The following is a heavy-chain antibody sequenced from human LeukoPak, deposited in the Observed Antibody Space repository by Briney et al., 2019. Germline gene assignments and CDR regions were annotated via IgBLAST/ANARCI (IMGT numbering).Heavy chain of an antibody. J-gene: IGHJ6*02. Sequence: PSGTLPLTCAVSGDSISDKYWWRWVRQFPDKGLEWIGEVYRSGGTSYNPSLKSRVTVSIDYSKNQFSLNLRSVTAADTAVYYCGRHANGDSSAAFDLWGQGTTVTVSS. CDR3: GRHANGDSSAAFDL. D-gene: IGHD2-8*01. CDR2: VYRSGGT. V-gene: IGHV4-4*02. CDR1: GDSISDKYW.